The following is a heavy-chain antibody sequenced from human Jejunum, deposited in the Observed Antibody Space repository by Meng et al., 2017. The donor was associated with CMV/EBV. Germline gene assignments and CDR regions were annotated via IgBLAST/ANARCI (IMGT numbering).Heavy chain of an antibody. J-gene: IGHJ4*02. Sequence: GYVFHTKGISWVRQASGQGFEWIGWITPYNGNTKLADKFQGRVTLTTDSSTRTVYMDLRRLTSDDTAMYYCARERPGSGYQVTDYWGQGTLVTVSS. V-gene: IGHV1-18*01. CDR1: GYVFHTKG. CDR2: ITPYNGNT. D-gene: IGHD2-2*01. CDR3: ARERPGSGYQVTDY.